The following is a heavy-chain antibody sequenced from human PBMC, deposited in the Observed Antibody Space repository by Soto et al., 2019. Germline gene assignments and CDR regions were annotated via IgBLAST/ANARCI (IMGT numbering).Heavy chain of an antibody. CDR1: GDSFTTHT. V-gene: IGHV1-69*04. D-gene: IGHD2-2*01. J-gene: IGHJ4*01. CDR2: IIPTLGIT. Sequence: GASVKVSCKAPGDSFTTHTISWVRHAPWQGPEWMGRIIPTLGITNNAQKFQGRLTLTADKSTSTAYMELRSLRSEDTAMYYCARDQYCETVTCYGQLDFWGHGTLVTVSS. CDR3: ARDQYCETVTCYGQLDF.